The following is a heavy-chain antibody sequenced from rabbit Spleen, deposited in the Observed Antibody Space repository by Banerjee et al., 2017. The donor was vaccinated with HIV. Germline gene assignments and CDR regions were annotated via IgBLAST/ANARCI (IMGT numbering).Heavy chain of an antibody. CDR2: IDTSDGDT. J-gene: IGHJ4*01. CDR1: GFSFSSNW. D-gene: IGHD8-1*01. V-gene: IGHV1S45*01. Sequence: QEQLEESGGGLVKPEGSLTLTCTVSGFSFSSNWICWVRQAPGKGLEWIACIDTSDGDTDYANWPKGRFTISKASSTTVTLQMTSLTAADTATYFCARDGTGGSYFALWGPGTLVTVS. CDR3: ARDGTGGSYFAL.